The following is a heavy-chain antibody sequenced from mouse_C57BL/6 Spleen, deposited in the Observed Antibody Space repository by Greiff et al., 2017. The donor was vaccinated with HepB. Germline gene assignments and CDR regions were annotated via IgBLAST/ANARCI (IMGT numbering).Heavy chain of an antibody. V-gene: IGHV1-42*01. J-gene: IGHJ3*01. Sequence: EVKLVESGPELVKPGASVKISCKASGYSFTGYYMNWVKQSPEKSLEWIGEINPSTGGTTYNQKFKAKATLTVDKSSSTAYMQLKSLTSEDSAVYYCARSRAYWGQGTLVTVSA. CDR2: INPSTGGT. CDR3: ARSRAY. CDR1: GYSFTGYY.